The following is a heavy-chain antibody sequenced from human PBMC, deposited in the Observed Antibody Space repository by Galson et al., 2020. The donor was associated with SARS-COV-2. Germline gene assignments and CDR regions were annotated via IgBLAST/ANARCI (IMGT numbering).Heavy chain of an antibody. D-gene: IGHD3-3*01. CDR3: ARDLFPKAYYYGMDV. Sequence: GGSLRLSCAASGFTFSSYAMHWVRQAPGKGLEWVAVISYDGSNKYYADSVKGRFTISRDNSKNTLYLQMNSLRAEDTAVYYCARDLFPKAYYYGMDVWGQWTTVTVSS. J-gene: IGHJ6*02. CDR2: ISYDGSNK. CDR1: GFTFSSYA. V-gene: IGHV3-30*04.